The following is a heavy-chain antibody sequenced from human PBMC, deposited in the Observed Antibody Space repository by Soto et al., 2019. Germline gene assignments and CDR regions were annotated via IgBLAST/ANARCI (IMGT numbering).Heavy chain of an antibody. J-gene: IGHJ4*02. V-gene: IGHV3-21*06. CDR1: GFTFSSYS. D-gene: IGHD6-19*01. Sequence: PGGSLRLSCAASGFTFSSYSMNWVRQAPGKGLEWVSSISSSSGSYIYYADSVKGRFTISRDNAKNSLYLQMNSLRAGDTAVYYCARDIEQWLGQFDDWGQGTQVTVSS. CDR3: ARDIEQWLGQFDD. CDR2: ISSSSGSYI.